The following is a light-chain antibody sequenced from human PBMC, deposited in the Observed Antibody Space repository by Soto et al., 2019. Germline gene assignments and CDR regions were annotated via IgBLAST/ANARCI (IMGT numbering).Light chain of an antibody. CDR3: QQDSTYPWT. Sequence: DIQMTQSPSTLSASVGDRVTITCRASQTISTLLAWYQQRPGKAPNLLIYKASSLESGVPSRFSGSGSGTEFTLTISSLQPDDVATYFGQQDSTYPWTFGQGTKVEVK. CDR2: KAS. V-gene: IGKV1-5*03. J-gene: IGKJ1*01. CDR1: QTISTL.